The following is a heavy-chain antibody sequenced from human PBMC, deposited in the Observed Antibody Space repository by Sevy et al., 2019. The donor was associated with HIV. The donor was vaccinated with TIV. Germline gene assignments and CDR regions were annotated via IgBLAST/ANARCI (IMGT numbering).Heavy chain of an antibody. Sequence: GGSLRLSCAASGFIFSSYGMHWVRQAPGKGLEWVAVISYDGIDKYYADSVKGRFTISRDNSNNTLYLQMNSLRAEDTAGYYCAKDLGHCSGGSCYGGGYWGQGSLVTVSS. D-gene: IGHD2-15*01. V-gene: IGHV3-30*18. CDR1: GFIFSSYG. CDR3: AKDLGHCSGGSCYGGGY. CDR2: ISYDGIDK. J-gene: IGHJ4*02.